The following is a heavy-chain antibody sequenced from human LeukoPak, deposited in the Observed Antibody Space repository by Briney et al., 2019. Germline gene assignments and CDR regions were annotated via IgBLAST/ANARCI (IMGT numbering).Heavy chain of an antibody. Sequence: GGSLRLSCVAAGFTFGSLHMTWVRQAPGKGLEWVSAIGSSGLDTYYADSVKGRFTVSRDNAKNMLYLQMNSLRAEDTAVYYCARAGGGSSSSVGWFDPWGQGTLVTVSS. CDR2: IGSSGLDT. D-gene: IGHD6-6*01. V-gene: IGHV3-23*01. CDR3: ARAGGGSSSSVGWFDP. CDR1: GFTFGSLH. J-gene: IGHJ5*02.